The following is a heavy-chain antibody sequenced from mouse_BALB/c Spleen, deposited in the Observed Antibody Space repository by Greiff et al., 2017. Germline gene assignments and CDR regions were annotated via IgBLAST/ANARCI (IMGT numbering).Heavy chain of an antibody. D-gene: IGHD2-10*01. J-gene: IGHJ3*01. CDR3: ARSYYGNSPFAY. CDR1: GYTFTSYW. V-gene: IGHV1S81*02. Sequence: VQLQQPGAELVKPGASVKLSCKASGYTFTSYWMHWVKQRPGQGLEWIGEINPSNGRTNYNEKFKSKATLTVDKSSSTAYMQLSSLTSEDSAVYYCARSYYGNSPFAYWGQGTLVTVSA. CDR2: INPSNGRT.